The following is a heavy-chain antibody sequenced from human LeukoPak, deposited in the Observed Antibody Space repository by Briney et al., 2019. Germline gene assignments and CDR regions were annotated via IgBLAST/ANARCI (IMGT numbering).Heavy chain of an antibody. CDR2: IYYSGST. V-gene: IGHV4-30-4*01. J-gene: IGHJ5*02. CDR3: ARSNYDLYNWFDP. Sequence: PSQTLSLTCTVSGGSISSGDYYWSWIRQPPGKGLEWIGYIYYSGSTYYNPSLKSRVTISVDTSKNQFSLKLSSVTAADTAVYYCARSNYDLYNWFDPWGQGTLVTVSS. CDR1: GGSISSGDYY. D-gene: IGHD3-3*01.